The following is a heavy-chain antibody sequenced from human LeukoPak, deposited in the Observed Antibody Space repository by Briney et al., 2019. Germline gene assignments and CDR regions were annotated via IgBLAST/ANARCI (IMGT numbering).Heavy chain of an antibody. V-gene: IGHV3-30-3*01. CDR3: ARDQGRIL. CDR1: GFTFSSYA. Sequence: GGSLRLSCAASGFTFSSYAMHWVRQAPGKGLEWVAVISYDGSNKYYADSVKGRFTISRGNSKNTLYLQMNSLRAEDTAVYYCARDQGRILWGQGTLVTVSS. J-gene: IGHJ4*02. CDR2: ISYDGSNK.